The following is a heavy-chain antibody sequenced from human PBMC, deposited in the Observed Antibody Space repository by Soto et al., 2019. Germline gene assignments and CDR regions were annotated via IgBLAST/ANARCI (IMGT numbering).Heavy chain of an antibody. CDR2: IIPIFGTA. J-gene: IGHJ4*02. V-gene: IGHV1-69*13. D-gene: IGHD6-13*01. CDR1: GGTFSSYA. Sequence: ASVKVSCKASGGTFSSYAITWVRQAPGQGLEWMGGIIPIFGTANYAQKFQGRVTITADESTSTAYMELSSLRSEDTAVYYCATPLGYSSSWYSLERGGEYYFDYWGQGTLVTVSS. CDR3: ATPLGYSSSWYSLERGGEYYFDY.